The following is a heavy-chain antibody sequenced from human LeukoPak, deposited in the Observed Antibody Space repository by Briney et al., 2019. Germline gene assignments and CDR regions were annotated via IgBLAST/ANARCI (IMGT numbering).Heavy chain of an antibody. J-gene: IGHJ3*02. CDR2: IYYSGST. D-gene: IGHD3-22*01. CDR1: GGSISSSSYY. Sequence: PSETLSLTCTVSGGSISSSSYYWGWIRQPPGKGLEWIGSIYYSGSTYYNPSLKRRVTISVDTSKNQFSLKLSSVTAADTAVYYCARGPNRITMMIGYAFDIWGQGTMVTVSS. CDR3: ARGPNRITMMIGYAFDI. V-gene: IGHV4-39*01.